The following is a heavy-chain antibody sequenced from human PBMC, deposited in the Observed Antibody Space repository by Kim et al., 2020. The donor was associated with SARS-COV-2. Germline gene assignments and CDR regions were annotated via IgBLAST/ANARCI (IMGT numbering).Heavy chain of an antibody. CDR3: ARDSGYYYYGMDV. V-gene: IGHV4-31*02. Sequence: NPSLKSRLTIAVDTSKNKFSLKLSSVTAADTAVYYCARDSGYYYYGMDVWGQGTTVTVSS. J-gene: IGHJ6*02.